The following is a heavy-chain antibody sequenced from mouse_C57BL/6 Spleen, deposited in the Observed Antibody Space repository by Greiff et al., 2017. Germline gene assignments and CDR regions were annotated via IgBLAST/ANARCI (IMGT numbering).Heavy chain of an antibody. CDR3: TRKLGL. Sequence: VQLQESGAELVRPGASVTLSCKASGYTFTDYEMHWVKQTPVHGLEWIGAIDPETGGTAYNQKFKGKAILTADKSSSTAYMELRSLTSEDSAVYYCTRKLGLWGQGTTLTVSS. J-gene: IGHJ2*01. CDR1: GYTFTDYE. CDR2: IDPETGGT. V-gene: IGHV1-15*01. D-gene: IGHD4-1*01.